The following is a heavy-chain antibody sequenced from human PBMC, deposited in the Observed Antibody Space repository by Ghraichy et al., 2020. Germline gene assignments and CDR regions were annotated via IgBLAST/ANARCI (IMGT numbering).Heavy chain of an antibody. CDR2: ISSSSSYI. CDR1: GFTFSSYS. CDR3: ARPPNGDPDAFDI. V-gene: IGHV3-21*01. Sequence: GGSLRLSCAASGFTFSSYSMNWVRQAPGKGLEWVSSISSSSSYIYYADSVKGRFTISRDNAKNSLYLQMNSLRAEDTAVYYCARPPNGDPDAFDIWGQGTMVTVSS. D-gene: IGHD4-17*01. J-gene: IGHJ3*02.